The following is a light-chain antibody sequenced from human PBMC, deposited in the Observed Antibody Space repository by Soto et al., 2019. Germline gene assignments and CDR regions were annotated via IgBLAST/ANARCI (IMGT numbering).Light chain of an antibody. CDR1: SSNIGSNY. CDR2: KNN. J-gene: IGLJ3*02. Sequence: QSALTQPPSTSGTPGQRVTISCSGSSSNIGSNYVYWYQQLPGTAPKLLIYKNNARPSGVPDRFSGSKSGTSASLAISGPRSEDEADYYCAAWDDSLSAWVFGGGTKVTVL. V-gene: IGLV1-47*01. CDR3: AAWDDSLSAWV.